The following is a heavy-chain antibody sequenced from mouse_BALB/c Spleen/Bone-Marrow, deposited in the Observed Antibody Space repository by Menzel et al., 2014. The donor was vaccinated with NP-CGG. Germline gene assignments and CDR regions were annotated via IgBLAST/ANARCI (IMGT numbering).Heavy chain of an antibody. V-gene: IGHV1-9*01. CDR2: ILPGSGST. D-gene: IGHD1-1*01. CDR1: GYTFSSYW. Sequence: VQLQQSGAELMKPGASVKISCKATGYTFSSYWIEWVKQRPGHGLEWIGEILPGSGSTNYNEKFQGKATFTADTSSNTAYMQLSSLTSEDSAVYYCAREDGLWYFDVWGAGTTVTVSS. CDR3: AREDGLWYFDV. J-gene: IGHJ1*01.